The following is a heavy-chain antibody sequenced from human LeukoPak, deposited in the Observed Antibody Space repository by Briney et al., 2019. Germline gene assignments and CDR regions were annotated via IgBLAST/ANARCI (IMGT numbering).Heavy chain of an antibody. CDR2: IHVTGRT. D-gene: IGHD2-8*02. CDR3: ARGHTGQNWFDP. CDR1: GASISSGNYY. J-gene: IGHJ5*02. Sequence: KPSETLSLTCTVSGASISSGNYYWSWIRQTAGKGLEWIGRIHVTGRTDYNPSLKSRVTVSLDTAKNQYSLQLSSVSAADTAIYYCARGHTGQNWFDPWGQRTLVTVSS. V-gene: IGHV4-61*02.